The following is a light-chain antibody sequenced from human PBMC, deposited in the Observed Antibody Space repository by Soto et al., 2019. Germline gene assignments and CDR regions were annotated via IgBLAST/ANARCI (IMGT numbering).Light chain of an antibody. CDR1: QGISNW. J-gene: IGKJ5*01. V-gene: IGKV1-12*01. CDR3: QQANSVPPIT. Sequence: IQMTQSPSSVSASVGDRVTITCRASQGISNWLAWYQQKPGKAPKLLIYAASSLQSGVPSRFSGSGSGTDFTLTISSLQPEDFAIYYCQQANSVPPITFGQGTRLEIK. CDR2: AAS.